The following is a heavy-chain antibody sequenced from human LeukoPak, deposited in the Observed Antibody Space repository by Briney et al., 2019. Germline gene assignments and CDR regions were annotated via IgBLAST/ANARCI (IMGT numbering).Heavy chain of an antibody. V-gene: IGHV3-74*01. CDR2: IKSDGST. D-gene: IGHD3-16*01. Sequence: PGGSLSLSCAASGFTISTYWSNWVRQAPGKGLVWVSRIKSDGSTNYADSVKGRFTISRDNAKNTVSLQMNSLRTNDTGVYYCSRALSEIGRAYPEHFRHWGQGTLVTVSS. J-gene: IGHJ1*01. CDR3: SRALSEIGRAYPEHFRH. CDR1: GFTISTYW.